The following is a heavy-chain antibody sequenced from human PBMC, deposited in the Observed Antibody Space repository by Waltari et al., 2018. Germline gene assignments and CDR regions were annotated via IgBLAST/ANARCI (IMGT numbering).Heavy chain of an antibody. V-gene: IGHV4-61*02. CDR3: ASGYYYDSSGAFDI. CDR1: GGSISSGRYY. Sequence: QVQLQESGPGLVKPSQTLSLTCTVSGGSISSGRYYWRWIRQPAGKGLEWIGRIYTSGSTNYNPSLKSRVTISVDTSKNQFSLKLSSVTAADTAVYYCASGYYYDSSGAFDIWGQGTMVTVSS. CDR2: IYTSGST. D-gene: IGHD3-22*01. J-gene: IGHJ3*02.